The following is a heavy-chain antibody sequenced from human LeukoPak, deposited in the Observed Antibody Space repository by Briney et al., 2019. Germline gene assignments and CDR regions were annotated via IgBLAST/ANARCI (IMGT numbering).Heavy chain of an antibody. V-gene: IGHV3-30*04. CDR3: ARDGESGQWLYYFDY. CDR1: GFTFSSYA. Sequence: GGSLRLSCAASGFTFSSYAMHWVRPAPGKGLEWVAVISYDGSNKYYADSVKGRFTISRDNSKNTLYLQMNSLRAEDTAVYYCARDGESGQWLYYFDYWGQGTLVTVSS. D-gene: IGHD6-19*01. CDR2: ISYDGSNK. J-gene: IGHJ4*02.